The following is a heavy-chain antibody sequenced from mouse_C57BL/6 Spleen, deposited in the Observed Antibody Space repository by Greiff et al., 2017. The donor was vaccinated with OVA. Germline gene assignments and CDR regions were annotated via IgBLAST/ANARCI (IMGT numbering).Heavy chain of an antibody. Sequence: VQVVESGPELVKPGASVKISCKASGYAFSSSWMNWVKQRPGKGLEWIGRIYPGDGDTNYNGKFKGKATLTADKSSSTAYMQLSSLTSEDSAVYFCARWVYYDYDEGFAYWGQGTLVTVSA. D-gene: IGHD2-4*01. J-gene: IGHJ3*01. V-gene: IGHV1-82*01. CDR1: GYAFSSSW. CDR3: ARWVYYDYDEGFAY. CDR2: IYPGDGDT.